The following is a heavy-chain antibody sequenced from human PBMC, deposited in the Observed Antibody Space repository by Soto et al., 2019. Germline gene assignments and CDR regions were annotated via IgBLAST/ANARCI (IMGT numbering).Heavy chain of an antibody. V-gene: IGHV4-59*01. D-gene: IGHD3-10*01. CDR2: VYYSGST. CDR1: GGSISSYY. Sequence: SETLSLTCTVSGGSISSYYWSWIRQPPGKGLEWIGSVYYSGSTNYNPSLKSRVTISVGTSKNHFSLKLSSVTAADTAVYYCAKGNYNYDAFDIWGQGTMVTVSS. J-gene: IGHJ3*02. CDR3: AKGNYNYDAFDI.